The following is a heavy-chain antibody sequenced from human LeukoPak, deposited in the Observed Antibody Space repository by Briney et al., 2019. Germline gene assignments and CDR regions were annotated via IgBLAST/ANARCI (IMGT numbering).Heavy chain of an antibody. D-gene: IGHD3-9*01. CDR3: AGAYYDILTGSLSN. J-gene: IGHJ4*02. V-gene: IGHV3-30*04. CDR1: GFTFSSYA. CDR2: ISYDGSNK. Sequence: GRSLRLSCAASGFTFSSYAMHWVRQAPGKGLEWVAVISYDGSNKYYADSVKGRFTISRDNSKNTLYLQMNSLRAEDTAVYYCAGAYYDILTGSLSNWGQGTLVTVSS.